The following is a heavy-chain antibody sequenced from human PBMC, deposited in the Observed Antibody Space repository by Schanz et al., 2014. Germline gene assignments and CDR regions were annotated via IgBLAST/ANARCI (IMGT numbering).Heavy chain of an antibody. V-gene: IGHV1-18*04. CDR3: AFDRDDAYDI. D-gene: IGHD3-9*01. CDR2: INGYNAHT. Sequence: QVQLVQSGADVKKPGASVKVSCKSSGYTFTNHGITWVRQAPGQGLEWMGWINGYNAHTNYAQKFQGRVTVTRDTSTTTVYMDLSSLISEDTAVYYCAFDRDDAYDIWGQGTTVTVSS. CDR1: GYTFTNHG. J-gene: IGHJ3*02.